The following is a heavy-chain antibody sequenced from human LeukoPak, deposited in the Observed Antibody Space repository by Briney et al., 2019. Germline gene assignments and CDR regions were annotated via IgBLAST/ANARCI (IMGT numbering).Heavy chain of an antibody. J-gene: IGHJ4*02. CDR1: GGSISSYY. CDR3: ARDIGGATYFDY. V-gene: IGHV4-59*01. D-gene: IGHD1-26*01. CDR2: IYYSGNT. Sequence: ETLSLTCTVSGGSISSYYWSWIRQPPGKGLEWIGHIYYSGNTNYNPSLKSRVTISVDTSKNQFSLKLSSVTAVDTAAYYCARDIGGATYFDYWGQGTLVTVSS.